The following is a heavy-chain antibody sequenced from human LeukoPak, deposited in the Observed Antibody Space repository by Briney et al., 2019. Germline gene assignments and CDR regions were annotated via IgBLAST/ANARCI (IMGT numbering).Heavy chain of an antibody. Sequence: GGSLRLSCAASGFTFSSYAMSWVRQAPGKGLAWVSGTSGSGGRTYYADSVKGRFTISRDNSKNTLYLQMSSLRAEDTAVYYCAKHKEDYGDSCLDDSWGQGALVTVSS. CDR2: TSGSGGRT. CDR1: GFTFSSYA. J-gene: IGHJ5*01. V-gene: IGHV3-23*01. D-gene: IGHD4-17*01. CDR3: AKHKEDYGDSCLDDS.